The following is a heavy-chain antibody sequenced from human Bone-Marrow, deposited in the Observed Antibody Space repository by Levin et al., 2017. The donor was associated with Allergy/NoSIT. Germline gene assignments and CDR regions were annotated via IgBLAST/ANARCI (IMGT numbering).Heavy chain of an antibody. J-gene: IGHJ4*02. D-gene: IGHD2-2*01. CDR3: ARAPYCSSTSCRRFDY. CDR2: INHSGST. Sequence: SETLSLTCAVYGGSFSGYYWSWIRQPPGKGLEWIGEINHSGSTNYNPSLKSRVTISVDTSKNQFSLKLSSVTAADTAVYYCARAPYCSSTSCRRFDYWGQGTLVTVSS. V-gene: IGHV4-34*01. CDR1: GGSFSGYY.